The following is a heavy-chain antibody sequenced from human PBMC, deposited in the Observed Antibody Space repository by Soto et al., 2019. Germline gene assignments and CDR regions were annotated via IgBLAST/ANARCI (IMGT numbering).Heavy chain of an antibody. CDR1: AGSISSGDYY. CDR2: IYYSGST. V-gene: IGHV4-30-4*01. Sequence: PSETLSLPCTVSAGSISSGDYYWSWIRQPPGKGLEWSGYIYYSGSTYYNPSLKSRVTISVDTSKNQFSLKLSSVTAADTAVYYCASSYYYDSSGLNDWGQGTLVTVYS. D-gene: IGHD3-22*01. J-gene: IGHJ4*02. CDR3: ASSYYYDSSGLND.